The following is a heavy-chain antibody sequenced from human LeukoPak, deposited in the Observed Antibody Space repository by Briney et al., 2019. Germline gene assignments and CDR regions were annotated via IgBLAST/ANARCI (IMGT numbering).Heavy chain of an antibody. D-gene: IGHD3-10*01. CDR3: AGEHYYGSGSYLSWFDP. Sequence: SETLSLTCAVYGGSFSGYYWSWIRQPPGKGLEWIGEINHSGSTNYNPSLKSRVTISVDTSKNQFSLKLSSVTAADTAVYYCAGEHYYGSGSYLSWFDPWGQGTLVTVSS. CDR1: GGSFSGYY. CDR2: INHSGST. J-gene: IGHJ5*02. V-gene: IGHV4-34*01.